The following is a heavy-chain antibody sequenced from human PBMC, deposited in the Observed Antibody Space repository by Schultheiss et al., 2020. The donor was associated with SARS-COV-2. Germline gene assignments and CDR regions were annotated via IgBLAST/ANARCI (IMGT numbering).Heavy chain of an antibody. D-gene: IGHD3-3*01. CDR1: GGSVSSGSYY. CDR3: ARDYDFWSGYYNDQNFYYYYGMDV. J-gene: IGHJ6*02. V-gene: IGHV4-61*01. Sequence: SETLSLTCTVSGGSVSSGSYYWSWIRQPPGKGLEWIGYIYYSGSTNYNPSLKSRVTISVDTSKNQFSLKLSSVTAADTAVYYCARDYDFWSGYYNDQNFYYYYGMDVWGQGTTVTVSS. CDR2: IYYSGST.